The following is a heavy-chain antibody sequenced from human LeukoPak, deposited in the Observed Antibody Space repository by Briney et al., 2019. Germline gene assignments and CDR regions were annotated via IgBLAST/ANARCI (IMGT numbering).Heavy chain of an antibody. D-gene: IGHD6-19*01. V-gene: IGHV4-4*07. J-gene: IGHJ4*02. CDR2: IYTSGST. CDR3: AREAVASPFDY. Sequence: PSETLSLTCTLSGGSISSYYWSWIRQPAGKGLECIGRIYTSGSTNYNPSLKSRVTMSVDTSKNQFSLKLSSVTAADTAVYYCAREAVASPFDYWGQGTLVTVSS. CDR1: GGSISSYY.